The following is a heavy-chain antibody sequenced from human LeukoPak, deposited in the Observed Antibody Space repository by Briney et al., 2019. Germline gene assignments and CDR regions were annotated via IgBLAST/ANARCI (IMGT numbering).Heavy chain of an antibody. V-gene: IGHV4-39*07. D-gene: IGHD3-10*01. CDR1: GGSISSSSYY. Sequence: SETLSLTCTVSGGSISSSSYYWGWIRQPPGKGLEWIGSIYHSGSTYYNPSLKSRVTISVDTSKNQFSLKLSSVTAADTAVYYCARDLYYYGSGSYYRERYFDYWGQGTLVTVSS. J-gene: IGHJ4*02. CDR3: ARDLYYYGSGSYYRERYFDY. CDR2: IYHSGST.